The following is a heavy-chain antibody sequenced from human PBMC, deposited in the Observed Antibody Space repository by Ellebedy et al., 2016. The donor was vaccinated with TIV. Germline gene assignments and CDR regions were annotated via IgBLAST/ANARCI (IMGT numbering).Heavy chain of an antibody. CDR1: GFIFGDYY. CDR3: ARAGSAGYPRYNWLDP. Sequence: GESLKISCPASGFIFGDYYMNWIRQAPGKGLELISYISPTNLYSNYADSVKGRFTISRDNAGNTLNLQISSLTVEDTAIYYCARAGSAGYPRYNWLDPWGQGILVTVSS. CDR2: ISPTNLYS. V-gene: IGHV3-11*06. D-gene: IGHD1-1*01. J-gene: IGHJ5*02.